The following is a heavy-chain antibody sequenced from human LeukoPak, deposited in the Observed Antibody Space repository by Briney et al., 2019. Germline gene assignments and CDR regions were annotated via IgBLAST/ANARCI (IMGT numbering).Heavy chain of an antibody. D-gene: IGHD3-22*01. CDR2: INPNSGGT. Sequence: ASVKVSCKTSGYTFTGYYMHWVRQAPGQGLEWMGWINPNSGGTNYAQKFQGRVTMTRDTSISTAYMELSRLRSDDTAVYYCARGLYYYDSSGYSAHFDYWGQGTLVTVSS. J-gene: IGHJ4*02. CDR1: GYTFTGYY. CDR3: ARGLYYYDSSGYSAHFDY. V-gene: IGHV1-2*02.